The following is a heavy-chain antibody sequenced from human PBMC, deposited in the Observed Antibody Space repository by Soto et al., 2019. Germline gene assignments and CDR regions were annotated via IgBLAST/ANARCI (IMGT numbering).Heavy chain of an antibody. CDR2: ISGSGGST. Sequence: EVQLLESGGGLVQPGGSLRLSFAASGFTFSSYDMSWVRQAPGKGLEWVSAISGSGGSTYYADSVKRRFTISRDNSKNTLYLQMNSLRAEDTAVYYCANFYSGSYLVGWGQGTMVTVSS. J-gene: IGHJ3*01. CDR3: ANFYSGSYLVG. D-gene: IGHD1-26*01. V-gene: IGHV3-23*01. CDR1: GFTFSSYD.